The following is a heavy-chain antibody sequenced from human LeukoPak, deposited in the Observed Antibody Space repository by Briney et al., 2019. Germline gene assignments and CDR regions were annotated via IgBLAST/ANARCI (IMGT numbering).Heavy chain of an antibody. D-gene: IGHD3-16*01. V-gene: IGHV3-30*03. CDR3: ARTPRGVDYLDY. Sequence: YPGGSLRLSCAASGFTFSSYGMHWVRQAPGKGLEWVAVISYDGSNKYYADSVKGRFTISRDNSKNTLYLQMNSLRAEDTAVYYCARTPRGVDYLDYWGQGTLVTVSS. J-gene: IGHJ4*01. CDR2: ISYDGSNK. CDR1: GFTFSSYG.